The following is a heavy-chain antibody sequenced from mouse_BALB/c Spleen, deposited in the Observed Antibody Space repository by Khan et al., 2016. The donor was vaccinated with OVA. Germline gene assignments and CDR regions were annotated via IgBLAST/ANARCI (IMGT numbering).Heavy chain of an antibody. J-gene: IGHJ2*01. CDR3: ARIYGGDFDY. CDR1: GYSITSDYA. Sequence: EVELVESGPGLVKPSQSLSLTCTVTGYSITSDYAWNWIRQFPGNKLEWMGYISYSGNTKYNSSLKSRISITRDTSENQFFLQLNSVTIEDTATYYCARIYGGDFDYWGQGTTLTVSS. V-gene: IGHV3-2*02. CDR2: ISYSGNT. D-gene: IGHD1-1*01.